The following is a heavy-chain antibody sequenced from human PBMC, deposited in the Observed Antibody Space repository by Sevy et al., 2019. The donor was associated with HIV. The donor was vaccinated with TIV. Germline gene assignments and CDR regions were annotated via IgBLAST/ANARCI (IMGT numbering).Heavy chain of an antibody. CDR1: GFTLSTYW. Sequence: GGSLRLSCAASGFTLSTYWVHWVRQVPGKGLVWVSRIKDDGTTTSYAESVKGRFTISRDNAKNTVDLQMNSLRVDDTGVYYCLGRRFREGAVDDAFDIWGQGTMVTVSS. CDR2: IKDDGTTT. CDR3: LGRRFREGAVDDAFDI. D-gene: IGHD1-26*01. J-gene: IGHJ3*02. V-gene: IGHV3-74*01.